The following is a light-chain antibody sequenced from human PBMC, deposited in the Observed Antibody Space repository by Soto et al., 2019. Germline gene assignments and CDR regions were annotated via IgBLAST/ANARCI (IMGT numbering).Light chain of an antibody. V-gene: IGLV2-14*01. CDR2: DVS. CDR3: SSYTGSSTEV. Sequence: QSALTQPASVSGSPGQSITISCTGTSSDVGGYNFVSWYQQHPGKAPILMIFDVSDRPSGVSNRFSGSKSGNTASLTISGLQAEDEADYYCSSYTGSSTEVFGTGTKVTVL. CDR1: SSDVGGYNF. J-gene: IGLJ1*01.